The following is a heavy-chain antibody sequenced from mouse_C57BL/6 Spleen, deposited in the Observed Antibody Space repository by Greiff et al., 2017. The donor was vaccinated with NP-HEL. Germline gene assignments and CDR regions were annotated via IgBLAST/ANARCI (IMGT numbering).Heavy chain of an antibody. CDR2: IRLKSDNYAT. D-gene: IGHD3-2*01. Sequence: EVKLEESGGGLVQPGGSMKLSCVASGFTFSNYWMNWVRQSPEKGLEWVAQIRLKSDNYATHYAESVKGRFTISRDDSKSSVYLQMNNLRAEDTGIYYCTRRQYYFDYWGKGTTLTVSS. CDR3: TRRQYYFDY. CDR1: GFTFSNYW. V-gene: IGHV6-3*01. J-gene: IGHJ2*01.